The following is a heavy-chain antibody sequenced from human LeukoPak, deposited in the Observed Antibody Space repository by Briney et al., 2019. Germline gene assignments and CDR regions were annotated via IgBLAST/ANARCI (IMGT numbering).Heavy chain of an antibody. CDR3: ARERYGSGSYYSDY. J-gene: IGHJ4*02. CDR2: IYYSGST. Sequence: SETLSLTCTVSGGSISSYYWSWIRQPPGKGLEWIGYIYYSGSTNYNPSLKSRVTISVDTSKNQFSLKLSSVTAADTAVYYCARERYGSGSYYSDYWGQGTLVTVSS. D-gene: IGHD3-10*01. V-gene: IGHV4-59*01. CDR1: GGSISSYY.